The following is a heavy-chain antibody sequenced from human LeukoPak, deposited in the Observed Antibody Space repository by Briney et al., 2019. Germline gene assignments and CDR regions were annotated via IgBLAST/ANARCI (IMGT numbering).Heavy chain of an antibody. CDR2: IKSKTDGGTT. J-gene: IGHJ3*02. CDR1: GFTFSNAW. V-gene: IGHV3-15*01. Sequence: GGSLRLSCAASGFTFSNAWMSWVRQAPGKGLEWVGRIKSKTDGGTTDYAAPVKGRFTISRDDSKNTLYLQMNSLKTEDTAVYYCTTEYYGSGSYRAFDIWGQGTTVTVSS. D-gene: IGHD3-10*01. CDR3: TTEYYGSGSYRAFDI.